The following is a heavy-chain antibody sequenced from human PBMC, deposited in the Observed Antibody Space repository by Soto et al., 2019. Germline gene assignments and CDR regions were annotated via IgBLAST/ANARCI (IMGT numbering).Heavy chain of an antibody. CDR1: GFTFSNYA. CDR3: ARGYSSGWFFEY. CDR2: TSSDERNK. V-gene: IGHV3-30*04. Sequence: QVQLVESGGGVVQPGGSLRLSCAASGFTFSNYAMHWVRQAPGKGLEWVAVTSSDERNKYYADSVKGRFTISRDNSMNTLYLQMNGQRAEDTAVYFCARGYSSGWFFEYWGQGTLVTVSS. D-gene: IGHD6-19*01. J-gene: IGHJ4*02.